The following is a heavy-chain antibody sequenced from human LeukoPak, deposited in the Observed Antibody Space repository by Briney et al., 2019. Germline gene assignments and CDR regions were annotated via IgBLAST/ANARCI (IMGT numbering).Heavy chain of an antibody. J-gene: IGHJ4*02. Sequence: GGSLRLSCAASGFSFSSQWMSWVRQPPGKGPEWVASINQDGSEKYYVDSVKGRFTISRDNAKNSLYLQMNSLRVEDTAIYHCARSGYWGQGTLVTVSS. CDR1: GFSFSSQW. CDR3: ARSGY. CDR2: INQDGSEK. V-gene: IGHV3-7*01.